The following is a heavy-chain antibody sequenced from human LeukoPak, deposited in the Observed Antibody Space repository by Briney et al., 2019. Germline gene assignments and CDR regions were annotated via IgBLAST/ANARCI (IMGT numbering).Heavy chain of an antibody. CDR1: GYTFTSYG. D-gene: IGHD6-6*01. CDR2: ISAYNGNT. J-gene: IGHJ4*02. V-gene: IGHV1-18*01. CDR3: ARDLTLYSSSSTTADY. Sequence: ASVKASCKASGYTFTSYGISWVRQAPGQGLEWMGWISAYNGNTNYAQKLQGRVTMTTDTSTSTAYMGLRSLRSDDTAVYYCARDLTLYSSSSTTADYWGQGTLVTVSS.